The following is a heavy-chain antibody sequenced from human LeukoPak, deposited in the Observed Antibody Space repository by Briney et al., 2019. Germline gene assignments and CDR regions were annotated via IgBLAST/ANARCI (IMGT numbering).Heavy chain of an antibody. D-gene: IGHD5-12*01. J-gene: IGHJ4*02. CDR2: ISSRSNYI. CDR3: AKIPSATENFDY. V-gene: IGHV3-21*01. Sequence: GGSLRLSCAASGFTFSSYSMNWVRQAPGKGLEWVSSISSRSNYIYYVDSVKGRFTISRDNAKNTLYLQMDSLRAEDTAIYYCAKIPSATENFDYWGQGTLVMVSS. CDR1: GFTFSSYS.